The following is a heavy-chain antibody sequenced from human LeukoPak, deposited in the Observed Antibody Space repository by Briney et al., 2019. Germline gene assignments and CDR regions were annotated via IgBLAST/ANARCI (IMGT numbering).Heavy chain of an antibody. J-gene: IGHJ1*01. CDR2: ISGSGGST. Sequence: GGSLRLSCEASGFTFSSYSMSWVRQAPGKGLEWVSAISGSGGSTYYADSVKGRFTISRDNSKNTLYLQMNSLRAEDTAVYYCAKGFSDYGDSPLAYFQHWGQGTLVTVSS. CDR3: AKGFSDYGDSPLAYFQH. V-gene: IGHV3-23*01. CDR1: GFTFSSYS. D-gene: IGHD4-17*01.